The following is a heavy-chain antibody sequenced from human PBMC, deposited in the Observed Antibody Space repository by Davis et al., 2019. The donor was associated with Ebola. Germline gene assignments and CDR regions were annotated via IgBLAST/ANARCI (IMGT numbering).Heavy chain of an antibody. CDR1: GYSFTRYW. V-gene: IGHV5-51*01. CDR3: ARQTTVTTDFDY. J-gene: IGHJ4*02. Sequence: SCKGSGYSFTRYWIGWVRQMLGKGLEWMGIIYPGDSDTRYSPSFQGQVTISADRSISTAYLQWSSLKASDTAMYYCARQTTVTTDFDYWGQGTLVTVSS. CDR2: IYPGDSDT. D-gene: IGHD4-17*01.